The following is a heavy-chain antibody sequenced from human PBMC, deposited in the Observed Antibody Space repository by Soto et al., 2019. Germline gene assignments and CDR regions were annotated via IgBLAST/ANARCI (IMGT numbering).Heavy chain of an antibody. CDR2: IDPSDSYT. Sequence: PGESLKISCKGSGYSFTNYWISWVRQMPGKGLEWMGRIDPSDSYTNYSPSFQGHVTISADKSISTAYLQWSSLKASDTAMYYCARHTPIQLMGPLFAAGDAFDIWGQGTMVTVSS. D-gene: IGHD5-18*01. CDR1: GYSFTNYW. J-gene: IGHJ3*02. V-gene: IGHV5-10-1*01. CDR3: ARHTPIQLMGPLFAAGDAFDI.